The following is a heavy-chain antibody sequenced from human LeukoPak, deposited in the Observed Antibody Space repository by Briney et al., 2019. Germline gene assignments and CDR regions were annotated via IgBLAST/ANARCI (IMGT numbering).Heavy chain of an antibody. V-gene: IGHV4-59*12. CDR2: IFYSGST. D-gene: IGHD3-9*01. Sequence: SGTLSLTCTVSVSVGSISSFSWSWSRPSPGEGLELIGYIFYSGSTNYNPSIKRRVTMSLDTSKNQFSLKLSSANAADTAGYYCAARLVRENILYYWGQGTLVTVSS. CDR3: AARLVRENILYY. J-gene: IGHJ4*02. CDR1: VSVGSISSFS.